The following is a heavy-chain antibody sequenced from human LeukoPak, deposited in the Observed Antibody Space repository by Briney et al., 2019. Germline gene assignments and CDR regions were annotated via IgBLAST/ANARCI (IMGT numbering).Heavy chain of an antibody. Sequence: GGSLRLSCAASGFTFSSYAMTWVRQAPGKGLEWVSSISVNGGTTYYADSVKGRFTISRDSSKNTLYLQMNSLRAENTAVYYCVKGGGNVRRYFEYWGQGTLVTVSS. V-gene: IGHV3-23*01. D-gene: IGHD4-23*01. CDR3: VKGGGNVRRYFEY. J-gene: IGHJ4*02. CDR1: GFTFSSYA. CDR2: ISVNGGTT.